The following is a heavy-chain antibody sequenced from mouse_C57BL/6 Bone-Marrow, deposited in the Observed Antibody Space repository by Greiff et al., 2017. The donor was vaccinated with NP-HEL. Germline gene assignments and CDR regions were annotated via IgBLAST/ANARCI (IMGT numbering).Heavy chain of an antibody. CDR3: ARFPHYYGSSHFDY. D-gene: IGHD1-1*01. Sequence: QVQLQQPGAELVRPGTSVKLSCKASGYTFTSYWMHWVKQRPGQGLEWIGVIDPSDSYTNYNQKFKGKATLTVDTSSSTAYMQLSSLTSEDSAVYYCARFPHYYGSSHFDYWGQGTTLTVSS. CDR1: GYTFTSYW. V-gene: IGHV1-59*01. J-gene: IGHJ2*01. CDR2: IDPSDSYT.